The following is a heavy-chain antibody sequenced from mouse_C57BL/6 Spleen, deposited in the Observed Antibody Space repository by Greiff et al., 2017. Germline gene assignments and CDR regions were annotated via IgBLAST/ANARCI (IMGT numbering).Heavy chain of an antibody. V-gene: IGHV10-1*01. CDR1: GFSFNTYA. CDR3: VRSYYGSSYGDY. D-gene: IGHD1-1*01. J-gene: IGHJ4*01. CDR2: IRSKSNNYAT. Sequence: EVNVVESGGGLVQPKGSLKLSCAASGFSFNTYAMNWVRQAPGKGLEWVARIRSKSNNYATYYADSVKDRFTISRDDSESMLYLQMNNLKTEDTAMYYCVRSYYGSSYGDYWGQGTSVTVSS.